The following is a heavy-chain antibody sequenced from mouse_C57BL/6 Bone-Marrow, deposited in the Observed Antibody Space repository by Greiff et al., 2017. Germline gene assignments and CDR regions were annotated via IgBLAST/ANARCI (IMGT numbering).Heavy chain of an antibody. J-gene: IGHJ1*03. Sequence: VQLQQSGSELRSPGSSVKLSCKDFDSEVFPIAYMSWVRQKPGHGFEWIGGILPSIGRTISGEKFEDKATLDADTLSHHAYLALNSLTSEDSAIYYCARRGGSTLYWYFDVWGTGTTVTVSS. CDR2: ILPSIGRT. CDR1: DSEVFPIAY. V-gene: IGHV15-2*01. D-gene: IGHD1-1*01. CDR3: ARRGGSTLYWYFDV.